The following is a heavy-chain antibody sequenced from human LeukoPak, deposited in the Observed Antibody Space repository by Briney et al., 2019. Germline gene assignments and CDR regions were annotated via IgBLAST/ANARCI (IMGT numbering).Heavy chain of an antibody. CDR3: ARQEESHWYFDL. V-gene: IGHV4-39*01. CDR1: GGSISSSSYY. D-gene: IGHD5-24*01. CDR2: IYYSGST. J-gene: IGHJ2*01. Sequence: PSETLSLTCTVSGGSISSSSYYWGWIRQPPGKGLEWIGSIYYSGSTNYNPSLKSRVTISVDTSKNQFSLKLSSVTAADTAVYYCARQEESHWYFDLWGRGTLVTVSS.